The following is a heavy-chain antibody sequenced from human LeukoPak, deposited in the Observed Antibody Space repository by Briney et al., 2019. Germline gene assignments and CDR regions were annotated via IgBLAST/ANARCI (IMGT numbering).Heavy chain of an antibody. CDR3: ARTSAAFFFDF. Sequence: ASVKVSCKASEFTFTDYAINWVRQAPGQRLEWMGWINAGNGNTRYSQNFQGRVTITRDTSANTAYMELSSLRSEDTAVYYCARTSAAFFFDFWGQGTLVTVSS. D-gene: IGHD3-3*01. J-gene: IGHJ4*02. CDR2: INAGNGNT. CDR1: EFTFTDYA. V-gene: IGHV1-3*01.